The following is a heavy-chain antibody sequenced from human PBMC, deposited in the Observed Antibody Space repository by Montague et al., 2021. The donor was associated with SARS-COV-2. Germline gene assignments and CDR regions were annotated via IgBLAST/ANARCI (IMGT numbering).Heavy chain of an antibody. CDR1: GFSLSTSGEA. CDR2: IYWDDDK. V-gene: IGHV2-5*02. CDR3: AHRGGGRWTKPYFDY. D-gene: IGHD2-15*01. J-gene: IGHJ4*02. Sequence: PALVKPTQTLTLTCTFSGFSLSTSGEAVGWIRQPPGKALEWLALIYWDDDKRYSPSLKSRLTITKDTSKNQVVLTMTNMDPVDTATYYCAHRGGGRWTKPYFDYWGQGTLVTVSS.